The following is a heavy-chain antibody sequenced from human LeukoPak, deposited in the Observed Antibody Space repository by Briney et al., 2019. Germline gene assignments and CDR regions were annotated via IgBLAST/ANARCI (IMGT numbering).Heavy chain of an antibody. CDR2: IYYSGST. Sequence: PSETLSLTCTVSGGSISSGDYYWSWIRQPPGKGLEWIGYIYYSGSTYYNPSLKSRVTISVDTSKNQFSLRLSSVTAADTAVYYCASSGRPVHSGYAPYYFDYWGQGTLVTVSS. J-gene: IGHJ4*02. CDR1: GGSISSGDYY. V-gene: IGHV4-30-4*01. CDR3: ASSGRPVHSGYAPYYFDY. D-gene: IGHD5-12*01.